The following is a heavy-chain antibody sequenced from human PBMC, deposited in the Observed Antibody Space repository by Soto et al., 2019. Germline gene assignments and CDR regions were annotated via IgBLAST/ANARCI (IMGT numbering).Heavy chain of an antibody. CDR2: ISWNGASI. Sequence: EVHLVESGGGLVQPGRSLRLSCAASGFTFDDYAIHWVRQAPGRGLEWVAGISWNGASIGYADSVKGRFTISRDNAKNSLHLQMNSLRSEDTALYYCANLPLGGAGFDCWGQGTLVTVSS. V-gene: IGHV3-9*01. D-gene: IGHD2-21*01. CDR3: ANLPLGGAGFDC. J-gene: IGHJ4*02. CDR1: GFTFDDYA.